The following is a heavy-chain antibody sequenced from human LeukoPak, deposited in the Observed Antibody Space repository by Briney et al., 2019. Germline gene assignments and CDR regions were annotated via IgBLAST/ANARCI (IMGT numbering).Heavy chain of an antibody. CDR2: IYPGDSDT. V-gene: IGHV5-51*01. Sequence: GESLKISCEGSGYRFTNYWIGWVRQMPGKGLEWMGSIYPGDSDTTYSPSFQGQVSISADKSISTAYLQWSSLKASDTAMYYCARRLDYHDSSGYSDAFDIWGQGTMVTVSS. D-gene: IGHD3-22*01. CDR3: ARRLDYHDSSGYSDAFDI. J-gene: IGHJ3*02. CDR1: GYRFTNYW.